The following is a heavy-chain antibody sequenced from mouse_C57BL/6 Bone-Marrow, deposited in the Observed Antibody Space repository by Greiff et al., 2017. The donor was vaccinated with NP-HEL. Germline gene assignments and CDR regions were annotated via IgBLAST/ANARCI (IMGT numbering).Heavy chain of an antibody. Sequence: VQLKQSGPELVKPGASVKIPCKASGYTFTDYNMDWVKQSHGKSLEWIGDINPNNGGTIYNQKFKGKATLTVDKSSSTAYMELRSLTSEDTAVYYCARSPYYGSHAMDYWGQGTSVTVSS. CDR1: GYTFTDYN. D-gene: IGHD1-1*01. CDR3: ARSPYYGSHAMDY. J-gene: IGHJ4*01. CDR2: INPNNGGT. V-gene: IGHV1-18*01.